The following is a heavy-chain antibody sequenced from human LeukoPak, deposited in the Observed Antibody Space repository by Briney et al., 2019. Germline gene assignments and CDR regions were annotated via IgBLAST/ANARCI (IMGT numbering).Heavy chain of an antibody. CDR3: ARDEGSQPRNDAFDI. V-gene: IGHV3-21*01. Sequence: PGGSLRLSCAASGFTFSSYSMNWVRQAPGKGLEWVSFISSRSSNIYHADSVKGRFTISRDNAKNSLYLQMNSLRAEDTAVYYCARDEGSQPRNDAFDIWGQGTMVTVSS. D-gene: IGHD1-14*01. CDR2: ISSRSSNI. J-gene: IGHJ3*02. CDR1: GFTFSSYS.